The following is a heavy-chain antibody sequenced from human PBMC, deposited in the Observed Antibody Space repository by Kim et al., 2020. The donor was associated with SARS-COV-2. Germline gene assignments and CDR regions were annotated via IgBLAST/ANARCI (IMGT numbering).Heavy chain of an antibody. CDR1: GYTFTSYG. V-gene: IGHV1-18*01. Sequence: ASVKVSCKASGYTFTSYGISWVRQAPGQGLEWMGWISAYNGNTNYAQKLQGRVTMTTDTSTSTAYMELRSLRSDDTAVYYCAKDTFGGAHDAFDIWGQGTMVTVSS. CDR3: AKDTFGGAHDAFDI. D-gene: IGHD3-16*01. J-gene: IGHJ3*02. CDR2: ISAYNGNT.